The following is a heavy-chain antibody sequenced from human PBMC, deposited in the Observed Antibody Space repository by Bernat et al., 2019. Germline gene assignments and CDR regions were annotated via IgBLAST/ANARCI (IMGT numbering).Heavy chain of an antibody. J-gene: IGHJ4*02. CDR2: ISYDGSNK. CDR1: GFTFRSYG. D-gene: IGHD2-21*02. Sequence: QVQLVESGGGVVQPGRSLRLSCAASGFTFRSYGMHWVRQAPGKGLEWVAAISYDGSNKDYVDSVQGRFTISRDNSKNTLYLQMNSLRAEDTGVYYCAKSGGQPLLSYFDYWGQGTLVTVSS. V-gene: IGHV3-30*18. CDR3: AKSGGQPLLSYFDY.